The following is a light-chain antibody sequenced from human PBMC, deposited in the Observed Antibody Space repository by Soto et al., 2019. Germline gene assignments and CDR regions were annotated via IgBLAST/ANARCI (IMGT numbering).Light chain of an antibody. Sequence: DIQMTQSPSSLSASVGDRVTITCRASQSISTYLNWYQQIPGKAPKLLIYGASNLQSGVPSRFSGSGSGTDFTLTISSLQPEDFAGYYGQQSYSTSWTFGQGTKVEIK. CDR3: QQSYSTSWT. J-gene: IGKJ1*01. CDR1: QSISTY. V-gene: IGKV1-39*01. CDR2: GAS.